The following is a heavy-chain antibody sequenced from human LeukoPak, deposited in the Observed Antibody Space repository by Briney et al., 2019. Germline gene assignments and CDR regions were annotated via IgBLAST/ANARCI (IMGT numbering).Heavy chain of an antibody. Sequence: SESLSLTCSVSGGSISSSSYYWGWLREPPGKGLGWIGSIYYSGSTYYNPSLKSRVTISVDTSKNQFSLKLSSVTAADTAVYYCARESYSDYNYLTWGQGTLVTVSS. V-gene: IGHV4-39*07. J-gene: IGHJ5*02. D-gene: IGHD5-24*01. CDR3: ARESYSDYNYLT. CDR1: GGSISSSSYY. CDR2: IYYSGST.